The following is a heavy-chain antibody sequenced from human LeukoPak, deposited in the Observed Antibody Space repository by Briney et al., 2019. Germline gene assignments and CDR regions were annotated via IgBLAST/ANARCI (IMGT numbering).Heavy chain of an antibody. CDR1: GFTFGENI. Sequence: PGGSLRLSCAASGFTFGENIMNWVRQTPGKGLERVSGISSNSGNIGDANFMRGRFTISRDNAKNSLYLQMNSLRADDTAFYYCAKGANQLRYFDWWYNAFHMWGQGTMVTVSS. D-gene: IGHD3-9*01. CDR2: ISSNSGNI. CDR3: AKGANQLRYFDWWYNAFHM. V-gene: IGHV3-9*01. J-gene: IGHJ3*02.